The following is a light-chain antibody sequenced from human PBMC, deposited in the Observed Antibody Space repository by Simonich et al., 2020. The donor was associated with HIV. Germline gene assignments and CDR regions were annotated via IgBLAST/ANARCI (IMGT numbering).Light chain of an antibody. CDR3: QQYYSTPMYT. CDR2: GAS. Sequence: EIVMTQSPATLSVSPGDTATLSCRASQSVSSNLAWYPQKPGQAPRLLIYGASTRATGIPARCSGSGSGTEFTLTISSMQSEDFAVYYCQQYYSTPMYTFGQGTKLEIK. CDR1: QSVSSN. J-gene: IGKJ2*01. V-gene: IGKV3-15*01.